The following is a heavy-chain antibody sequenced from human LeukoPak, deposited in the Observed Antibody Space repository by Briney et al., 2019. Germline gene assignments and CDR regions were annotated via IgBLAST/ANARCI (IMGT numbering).Heavy chain of an antibody. CDR1: GFTFSSSS. J-gene: IGHJ4*02. D-gene: IGHD4-17*01. CDR2: ISSSSYI. Sequence: PGGSLRLSCAASGFTFSSSSMNWVRQAPGKGLEWVSSISSSSYIHYADSVKGRFTISRDNAKNSLSLQMNSLRVEDTAVYYCARDEGVTTSWGQGTLVTVSS. CDR3: ARDEGVTTS. V-gene: IGHV3-21*01.